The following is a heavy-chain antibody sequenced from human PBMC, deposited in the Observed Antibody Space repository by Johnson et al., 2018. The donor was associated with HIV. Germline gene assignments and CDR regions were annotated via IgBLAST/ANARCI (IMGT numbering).Heavy chain of an antibody. V-gene: IGHV3-30*18. CDR3: AKGVVPAAADAFDI. D-gene: IGHD2-2*01. J-gene: IGHJ3*02. CDR1: GFTFSSYT. Sequence: VQLVESGGGVVQPGTSLRLSCTASGFTFSSYTIHWVRQAPGKGLEWVAVISFDGYNKYYADSVKGRFTISRDNSKNTLYLKMNSLRAEDTAVYYCAKGVVPAAADAFDIWGQGTMVTVSS. CDR2: ISFDGYNK.